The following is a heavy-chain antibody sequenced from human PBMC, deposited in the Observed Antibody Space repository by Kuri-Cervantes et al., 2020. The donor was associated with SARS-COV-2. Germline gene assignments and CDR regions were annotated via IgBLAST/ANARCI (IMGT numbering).Heavy chain of an antibody. CDR1: GFTFSSYG. J-gene: IGHJ4*02. D-gene: IGHD3-22*01. CDR2: ISYDGSNK. CDR3: ALSIAMVVVVTFDY. V-gene: IGHV3-30*03. Sequence: GESLKISCAASGFTFSSYGMHWVRQAPGKGLEWVAVISYDGSNKYYADSVKGRFTISRDNSKNTLYLQMNSLRAEDTAVYYCALSIAMVVVVTFDYWGQGTLVTVSS.